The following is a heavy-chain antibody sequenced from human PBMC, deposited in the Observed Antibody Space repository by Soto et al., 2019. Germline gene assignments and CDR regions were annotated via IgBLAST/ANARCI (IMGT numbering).Heavy chain of an antibody. CDR1: GYSFSSYL. Sequence: GESLKISRKGSGYSFSSYLIGWVRQMPGKGLEWMGIIYPGDSDTRYSPSFQGQVTISADKSISTAYLQWSSLKASDTAMYYCARTSAAGKYYYGMDVWGQGTTVTVSS. J-gene: IGHJ6*02. D-gene: IGHD6-13*01. V-gene: IGHV5-51*01. CDR3: ARTSAAGKYYYGMDV. CDR2: IYPGDSDT.